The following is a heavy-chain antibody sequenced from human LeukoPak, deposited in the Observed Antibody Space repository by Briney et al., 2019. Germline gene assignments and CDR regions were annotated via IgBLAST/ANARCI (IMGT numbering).Heavy chain of an antibody. CDR3: ARDRRYYDSSGTVYYDGMDV. V-gene: IGHV4-59*01. D-gene: IGHD3-22*01. Sequence: SETLSLTCTVSGGSISGYYWSWIRQPPGKGLEWIGYIYDSGSTNYNPSLKSRVTISVDTSKNQFSLKLSSVTAADTAVYYCARDRRYYDSSGTVYYDGMDVWGQGTMVTVSS. CDR2: IYDSGST. CDR1: GGSISGYY. J-gene: IGHJ6*02.